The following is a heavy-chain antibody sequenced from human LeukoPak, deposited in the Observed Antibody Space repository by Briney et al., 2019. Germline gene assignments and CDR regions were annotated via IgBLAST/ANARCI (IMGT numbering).Heavy chain of an antibody. J-gene: IGHJ4*02. CDR3: ARGGCSSTSCYKDY. CDR1: GFTFSSYA. CDR2: ISGSGGST. V-gene: IGHV3-23*01. D-gene: IGHD2-2*02. Sequence: GGSLRLSCAASGFTFSSYAMSWVRQAPGKGLEWVSAISGSGGSTYYADSVKGRFTISRDNSKNTLYLQMNSLRAEDTAVYYCARGGCSSTSCYKDYWGQGTLVTVSS.